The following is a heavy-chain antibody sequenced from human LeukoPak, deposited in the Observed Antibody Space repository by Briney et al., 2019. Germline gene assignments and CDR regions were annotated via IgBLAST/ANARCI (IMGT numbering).Heavy chain of an antibody. J-gene: IGHJ4*02. CDR2: INPNSGGT. V-gene: IGHV1-2*02. D-gene: IGHD6-19*01. CDR3: ASVIAVAGTGFDY. CDR1: GYTFTGYY. Sequence: ASVKVSCKASGYTFTGYYMHWVRQAPGQGLEWMGWINPNSGGTNYAQKFQGRVTMTRDTSISTAYMELSRLRSDDTAVYYCASVIAVAGTGFDYWGQGTLVTVSS.